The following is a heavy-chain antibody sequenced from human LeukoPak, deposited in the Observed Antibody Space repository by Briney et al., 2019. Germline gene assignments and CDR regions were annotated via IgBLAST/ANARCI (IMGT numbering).Heavy chain of an antibody. J-gene: IGHJ6*02. CDR2: ISSNGGST. V-gene: IGHV3-64D*06. Sequence: GGSLRLSCSASGFTFSSYAMHWVRQAPGKGPEYVSAISSNGGSTYYADSVKGRFTISRDNSKNTLYLQMSSLRAEDTAVYYCVTEYCSGGSCYETTYYYYGMDVWGQGTTVTVSS. CDR1: GFTFSSYA. D-gene: IGHD2-15*01. CDR3: VTEYCSGGSCYETTYYYYGMDV.